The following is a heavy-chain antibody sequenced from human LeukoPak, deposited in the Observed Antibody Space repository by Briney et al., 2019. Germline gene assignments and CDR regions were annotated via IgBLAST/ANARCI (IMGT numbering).Heavy chain of an antibody. CDR1: GYTFTSYG. CDR2: ISAYNGNT. Sequence: ASVKVSXKASGYTFTSYGISWVRQAPGQGLEWMGWISAYNGNTNYAQKLQGRVTMTTDTSTSTAYMELRSLRSDDTAVYYCARWLVVVAATYYFDYWGQGTLVTVSS. D-gene: IGHD2-15*01. CDR3: ARWLVVVAATYYFDY. V-gene: IGHV1-18*01. J-gene: IGHJ4*02.